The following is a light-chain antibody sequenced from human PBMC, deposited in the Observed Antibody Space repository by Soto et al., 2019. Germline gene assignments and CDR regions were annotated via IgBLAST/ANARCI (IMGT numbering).Light chain of an antibody. J-gene: IGKJ5*01. CDR2: DAS. CDR1: QSVRSS. V-gene: IGKV3-15*01. CDR3: QQYGSSIT. Sequence: ELAMTQSPGTLSVSPGARATLFCRASQSVRSSLAWYQQKPGQAPRLFIYDASTRATGIPARFSGSGSGTEFTLTISSLQSEDFAVYYCQQYGSSITFGQGTRLEIK.